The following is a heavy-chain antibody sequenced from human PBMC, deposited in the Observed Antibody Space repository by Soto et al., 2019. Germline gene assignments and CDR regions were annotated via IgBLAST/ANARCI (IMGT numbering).Heavy chain of an antibody. CDR3: AGQTFTIAAASYGRSNWFDP. J-gene: IGHJ5*02. CDR2: IYFTGNT. CDR1: GGSITSSSHF. Sequence: PSETLSLTCSASGGSITSSSHFWGWVRQPPGKGLEWIGTIYFTGNTYYTPSLKSRLTMSIETSKNEFSLRLNSVTAADTAVYYCAGQTFTIAAASYGRSNWFDPWGPGTLVTVSS. D-gene: IGHD6-25*01. V-gene: IGHV4-39*01.